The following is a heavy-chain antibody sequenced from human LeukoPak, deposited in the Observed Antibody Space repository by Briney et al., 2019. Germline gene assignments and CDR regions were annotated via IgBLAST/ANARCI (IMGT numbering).Heavy chain of an antibody. CDR2: VAYSGNS. CDR3: ARVVRGAVTFNRFDP. J-gene: IGHJ5*02. V-gene: IGHV4-59*01. CDR1: GDSINNYY. Sequence: SETLSLTCTVSGDSINNYYWSWLRQTPGEGLEWIGFVAYSGNSNYNPSLESRVTISIVTSKNQFSLKLNSVTAADTAMYYCARVVRGAVTFNRFDPWGQGTLVTVSP. D-gene: IGHD3-10*02.